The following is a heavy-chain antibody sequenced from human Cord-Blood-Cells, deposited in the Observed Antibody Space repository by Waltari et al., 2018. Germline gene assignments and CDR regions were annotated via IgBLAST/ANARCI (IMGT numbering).Heavy chain of an antibody. V-gene: IGHV4-4*02. CDR2: IYHSGST. CDR3: ARAIYYDSSGYYYYFDY. Sequence: QVQLQESGPGLVKPSVTLSLTCAVAVGFISSSNWWSWVRHRPRKGLEWIGEIYHSGSTNYNPSLKSRVTISVDKSKNQFSLKLSSVTAADTAVYYCARAIYYDSSGYYYYFDYWGQGTLVTVSS. CDR1: VGFISSSNW. J-gene: IGHJ4*02. D-gene: IGHD3-22*01.